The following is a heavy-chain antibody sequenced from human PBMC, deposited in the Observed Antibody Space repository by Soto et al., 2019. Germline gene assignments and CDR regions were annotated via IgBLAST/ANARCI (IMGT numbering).Heavy chain of an antibody. V-gene: IGHV3-23*01. CDR1: GFTFSSYA. D-gene: IGHD2-2*01. Sequence: EVQLLESGGGLVQPGGSLRLSCAASGFTFSSYAMSWVRQAPGKGLEWVSASSGSGGSTYYADSVKGRSTISRDNSKNTLYLHMNSLRAEDTAVYYCAKDGGYCSSTSCSRGWFDPWGQGTLVTVSS. CDR3: AKDGGYCSSTSCSRGWFDP. CDR2: SSGSGGST. J-gene: IGHJ5*02.